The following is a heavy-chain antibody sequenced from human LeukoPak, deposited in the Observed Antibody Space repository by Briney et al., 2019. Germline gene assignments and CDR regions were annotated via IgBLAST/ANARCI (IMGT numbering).Heavy chain of an antibody. J-gene: IGHJ4*02. V-gene: IGHV3-48*03. D-gene: IGHD1-26*01. CDR2: ISSSGSTI. Sequence: GGSLRLSCAASGFTFSSYEMNWVRQAPGKGLEWVSYISSSGSTIYYADSVKGRITISRDNAKNSLYLQMNSLRAEDTAVYYCARVEWIVGFDYWGQGTLVTVSS. CDR1: GFTFSSYE. CDR3: ARVEWIVGFDY.